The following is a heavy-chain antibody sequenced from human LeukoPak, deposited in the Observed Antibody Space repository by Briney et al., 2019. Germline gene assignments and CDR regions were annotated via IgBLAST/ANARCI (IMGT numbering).Heavy chain of an antibody. J-gene: IGHJ4*02. D-gene: IGHD3-22*01. CDR1: GGSISSYY. Sequence: SETLSLTCTVSGGSISSYYWSWIRQPPGKGLEWIGYIYYSGSTNYNPSLKSRVTISVDTSKNQFSLRLSSVTAADTAVYYCARDTYYHDSSGYPVGYFDYWGQGTLVTVSS. CDR2: IYYSGST. CDR3: ARDTYYHDSSGYPVGYFDY. V-gene: IGHV4-59*01.